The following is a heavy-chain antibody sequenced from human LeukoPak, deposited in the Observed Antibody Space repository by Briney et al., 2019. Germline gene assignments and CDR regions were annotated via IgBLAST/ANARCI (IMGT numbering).Heavy chain of an antibody. CDR2: IKQDGSEK. Sequence: GVSLRLSCAASGFTFSSSWMTWVRQAPGKGLEWVANIKQDGSEKYYGDSVKGRFTISRDNAKNSLYLQMNSLRGEDTAVYYCARPFDFWSGFWKYWGQGTLVTVSS. D-gene: IGHD3-3*01. V-gene: IGHV3-7*01. CDR1: GFTFSSSW. CDR3: ARPFDFWSGFWKY. J-gene: IGHJ4*02.